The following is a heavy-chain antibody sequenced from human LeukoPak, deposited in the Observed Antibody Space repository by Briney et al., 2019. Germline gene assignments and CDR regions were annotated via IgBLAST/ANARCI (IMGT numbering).Heavy chain of an antibody. CDR2: INHSGST. CDR3: ARGPSSGYSRRWFDP. CDR1: GGSFSGYY. D-gene: IGHD3-22*01. Sequence: NTSETLSLTCAVYGGSFSGYYWSWIRQPPGKGLEWIGEINHSGSTNYNPSLKSRVTISVDTSKNQFSLKLSSVTAADTAVYYCARGPSSGYSRRWFDPWGQGTLVTVSS. J-gene: IGHJ5*02. V-gene: IGHV4-34*01.